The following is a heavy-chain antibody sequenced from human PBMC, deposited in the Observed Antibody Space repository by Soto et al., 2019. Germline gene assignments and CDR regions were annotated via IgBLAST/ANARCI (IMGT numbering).Heavy chain of an antibody. CDR2: INHSGIT. V-gene: IGHV4-34*01. CDR3: AGGPYYDYVWGSYRSRGMDV. D-gene: IGHD3-16*02. J-gene: IGHJ6*02. Sequence: PGTLSLTCAVYGGPFSGYYWSWIRQPPGKGLEWIGEINHSGITNYNPSLKSRVTISVDTSKNQFSLKLSSVTAADTAVYYCAGGPYYDYVWGSYRSRGMDVWGQGTTVTVSS. CDR1: GGPFSGYY.